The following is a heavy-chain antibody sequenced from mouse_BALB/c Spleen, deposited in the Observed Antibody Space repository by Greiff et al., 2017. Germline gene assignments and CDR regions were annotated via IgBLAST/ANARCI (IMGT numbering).Heavy chain of an antibody. CDR2: ISDGGSYT. CDR3: AREYYRDATWFAY. D-gene: IGHD2-14*01. CDR1: GFTFSDYY. Sequence: EVQLVESGGGLVKPGGSLKLSCAASGFTFSDYYMYWVRQTPEKRLEWVATISDGGSYTYYPDSVKGRFTISRDNAKNNLYLQMSSLKSEDTAMYYCAREYYRDATWFAYWGQGTLVTVSA. V-gene: IGHV5-4*02. J-gene: IGHJ3*01.